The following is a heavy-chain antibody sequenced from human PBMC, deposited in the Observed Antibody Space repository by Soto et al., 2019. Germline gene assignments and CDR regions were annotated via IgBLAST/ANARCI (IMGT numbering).Heavy chain of an antibody. Sequence: SGPTLVNPTQTLTLTCTFSGFSLSTRGMRVSWIRQPPGKALEWLARIDWDDDKFYSTSLKTRLTISKDTSKNQVVLTMTNMDPVDPATYYCARGTLDCYYGMDVWRRGTTVSASS. J-gene: IGHJ6*02. V-gene: IGHV2-70*04. CDR1: GFSLSTRGMR. CDR3: ARGTLDCYYGMDV. CDR2: IDWDDDK. D-gene: IGHD1-7*01.